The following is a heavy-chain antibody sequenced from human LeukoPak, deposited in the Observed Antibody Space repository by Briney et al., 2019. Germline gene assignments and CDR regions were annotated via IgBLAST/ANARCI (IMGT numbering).Heavy chain of an antibody. Sequence: PSETLSLTCTVSGGSLSSYYWSWIRQPPGKGLEWIGYIYYSGSTNYNPSLKSRVTVSVDTSKDQFSLKLSSVTAADTAVYYCARVHDGYNYAFDYWGQGTLVTVSS. CDR2: IYYSGST. J-gene: IGHJ4*02. D-gene: IGHD5-24*01. CDR3: ARVHDGYNYAFDY. V-gene: IGHV4-59*08. CDR1: GGSLSSYY.